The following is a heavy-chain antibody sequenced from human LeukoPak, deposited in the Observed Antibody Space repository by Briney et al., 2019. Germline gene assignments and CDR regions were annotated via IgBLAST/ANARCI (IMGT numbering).Heavy chain of an antibody. V-gene: IGHV3-21*04. CDR1: GFTFSSYS. CDR2: ISSSSSYI. D-gene: IGHD2-8*01. CDR3: AKNLEVFTVYYFDY. Sequence: GGSLRLSCAASGFTFSSYSMNWVRQAPGKGLEWVSSISSSSSYIYYADSVKGRFTISRDNSKNTLYLQMNSLRAEDTAVYYCAKNLEVFTVYYFDYWGQGTLVTVSS. J-gene: IGHJ4*02.